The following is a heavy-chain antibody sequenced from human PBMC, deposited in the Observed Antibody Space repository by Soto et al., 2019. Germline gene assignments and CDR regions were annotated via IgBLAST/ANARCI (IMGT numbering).Heavy chain of an antibody. V-gene: IGHV4-59*01. CDR2: IYYSGST. D-gene: IGHD4-4*01. Sequence: PSETLSLICVVYGGSLSSYYWSWIRQPPGKGLEWIGYIYYSGSTNYNPSLKSRATITMDTSKTQLSLNLRSVTAADTAVYYCARVGNFEGVYWGQGTLVTSPQ. J-gene: IGHJ4*02. CDR3: ARVGNFEGVY. CDR1: GGSLSSYY.